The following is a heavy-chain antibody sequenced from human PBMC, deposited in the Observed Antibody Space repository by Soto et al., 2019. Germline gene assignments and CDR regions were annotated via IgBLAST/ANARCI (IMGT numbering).Heavy chain of an antibody. D-gene: IGHD3-9*01. CDR1: CGTFVGYY. Sequence: LETMSLTYAFYCGTFVGYYWPLILQPPGTGLEWIGEINHSGSTNYNPSLKSRVTISVDTSKNQFSLKLSSVTAADTAVYYCASVNLLTGYYLDHWGQGTLVTVSS. CDR2: INHSGST. V-gene: IGHV4-34*01. J-gene: IGHJ4*02. CDR3: ASVNLLTGYYLDH.